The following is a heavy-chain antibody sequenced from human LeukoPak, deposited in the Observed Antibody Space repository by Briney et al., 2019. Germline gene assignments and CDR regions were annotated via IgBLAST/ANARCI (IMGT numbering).Heavy chain of an antibody. CDR1: GGTFSSYA. J-gene: IGHJ6*02. V-gene: IGHV1-69*13. CDR3: ARAVLSYSGSYGMDV. CDR2: IIPIFGTA. D-gene: IGHD1-26*01. Sequence: ASVKVSCKASGGTFSSYAISWVRQAPGQGLEWVGGIIPIFGTANYAQKFQGRVTITADESTSTAYMELSSLRSEDTAVYYCARAVLSYSGSYGMDVWGQGTTVTVSS.